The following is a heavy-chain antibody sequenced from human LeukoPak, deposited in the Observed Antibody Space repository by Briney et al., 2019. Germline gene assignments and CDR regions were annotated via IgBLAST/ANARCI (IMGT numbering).Heavy chain of an antibody. Sequence: PGGSLRLSCAASGFTFSSYWMSWVRQAPGKGLEWVANIKQDGSEKYYVDSVKGRFTISRDNAKNSLYLQMNSLRAEDTAVYYCARDSTELVYNWFDPWGQGTLVTVSS. CDR1: GFTFSSYW. CDR3: ARDSTELVYNWFDP. V-gene: IGHV3-7*01. J-gene: IGHJ5*02. D-gene: IGHD5/OR15-5a*01. CDR2: IKQDGSEK.